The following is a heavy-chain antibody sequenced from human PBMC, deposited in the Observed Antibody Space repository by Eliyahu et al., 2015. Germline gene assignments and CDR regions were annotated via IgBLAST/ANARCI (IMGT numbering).Heavy chain of an antibody. V-gene: IGHV3-33*01. J-gene: IGHJ4*02. CDR1: GFTFSSYG. CDR3: ARDSYYYNSGSFPNDY. CDR2: IWYDGSNK. D-gene: IGHD3-10*01. Sequence: QVQLVESGGGVVQPGRSLRLSXASSGFTFSSYGMHWVRQAPGKGLEWVAIIWYDGSNKYYADSVKGRFTISRDNSRNTLYLQMNSLRAEDTAVYYCARDSYYYNSGSFPNDYWGQGTLVTVSS.